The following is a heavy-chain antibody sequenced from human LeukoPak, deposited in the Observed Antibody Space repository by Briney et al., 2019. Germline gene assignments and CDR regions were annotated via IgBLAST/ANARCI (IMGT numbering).Heavy chain of an antibody. CDR3: AKGSYYDSSGSFYFDY. Sequence: GGSLRLSCAASGFTVSSNYMSWVRQAPGKGLEWVSVLYSDGTTYYADSVKGRFTISRDNSKSTLYVQVNSLGTEDTAAYYCAKGSYYDSSGSFYFDYWGQGTLVTVSS. J-gene: IGHJ4*02. CDR2: LYSDGTT. D-gene: IGHD3-22*01. CDR1: GFTVSSNY. V-gene: IGHV3-53*01.